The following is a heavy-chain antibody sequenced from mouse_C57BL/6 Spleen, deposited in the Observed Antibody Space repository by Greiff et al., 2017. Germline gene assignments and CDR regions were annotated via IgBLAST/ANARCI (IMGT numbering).Heavy chain of an antibody. CDR2: IDPSDSYT. Sequence: QVQLQQPGAELVMPGASVKLSCKASGYTFTSYWMHWVKQRPGQGLEWIGEIDPSDSYTNYNQKFKGKSTLTVDKSSSTAYMQLSSLTSEDAAVYYCVPDYSNYGDYAMDYWGQGTSVTVSS. CDR1: GYTFTSYW. V-gene: IGHV1-69*01. J-gene: IGHJ4*01. CDR3: VPDYSNYGDYAMDY. D-gene: IGHD2-5*01.